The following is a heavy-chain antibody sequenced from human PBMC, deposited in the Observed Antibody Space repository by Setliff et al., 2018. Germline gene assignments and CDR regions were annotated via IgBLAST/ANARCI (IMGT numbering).Heavy chain of an antibody. CDR3: VRDSGLGWELLPSDAFDI. D-gene: IGHD1-26*01. Sequence: GGSLRLSCAASGFTFSSYSMNWVRQAPGKGLGWVSYIGTSGSTIYYADSVKGRFTISRDNAKNSLYLQMNSLRAEDTAVYYCVRDSGLGWELLPSDAFDIWGQGAMVTVSS. V-gene: IGHV3-48*04. CDR2: IGTSGSTI. CDR1: GFTFSSYS. J-gene: IGHJ3*02.